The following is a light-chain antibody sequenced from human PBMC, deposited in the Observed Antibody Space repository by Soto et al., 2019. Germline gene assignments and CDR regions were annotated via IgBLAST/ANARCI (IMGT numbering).Light chain of an antibody. J-gene: IGKJ2*01. Sequence: DIQMTQSPSSLSASVGDTVTITCRASQSISVHLYWYQQKPGKVPKLLIYAASNLQSGVPSSFSRSTSETDFDLTISSLQPEDFSPYHCQQSYITPYTFGQVTKLQI. CDR2: AAS. CDR1: QSISVH. V-gene: IGKV1-39*01. CDR3: QQSYITPYT.